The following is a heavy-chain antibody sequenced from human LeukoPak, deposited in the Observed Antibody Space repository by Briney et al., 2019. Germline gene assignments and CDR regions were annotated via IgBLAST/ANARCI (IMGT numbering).Heavy chain of an antibody. CDR3: ARDLWNFYDDSGYNRDFDS. V-gene: IGHV1-18*01. CDR1: TSR. J-gene: IGHJ5*01. D-gene: IGHD3-22*01. CDR2: IGTYGGDT. Sequence: ASVKVSCKATSRISWVRQAPGQGLEWMGWIGTYGGDTYYAQKFQGRITVTTDTSTSTVYMELRNLRSDDTAVYYCARDLWNFYDDSGYNRDFDSWGQRTLVTVSS.